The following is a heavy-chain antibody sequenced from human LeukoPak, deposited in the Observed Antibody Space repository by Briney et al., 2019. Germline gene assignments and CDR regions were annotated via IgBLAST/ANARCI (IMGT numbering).Heavy chain of an antibody. V-gene: IGHV4-34*12. Sequence: PSETLSLTCAVYGGSFSGYYWSWIRQPPGKGLEWIGSMFHSGSTYYNPSLKSRVTISVDTSTNQFSLKLSSVTAADTAVYYCARVRYNWNRDFDYWGQGTLVTVSS. D-gene: IGHD1-20*01. CDR3: ARVRYNWNRDFDY. CDR2: MFHSGST. J-gene: IGHJ4*02. CDR1: GGSFSGYY.